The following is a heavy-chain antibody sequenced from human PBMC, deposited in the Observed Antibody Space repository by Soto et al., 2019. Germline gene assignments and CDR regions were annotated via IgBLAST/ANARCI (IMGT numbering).Heavy chain of an antibody. CDR3: ARDQPGITTAGGGRIDH. CDR2: VSFDGSNK. V-gene: IGHV3-30-3*01. CDR1: GFTFSTHA. Sequence: QVQLVESGGGVVQPGRSLRLSCAASGFTFSTHAMHWVRQAPGKGLECVAIVSFDGSNKYYADSVKGRFTISRDNSKSTRYLQMSGLTPEDTAVYYCARDQPGITTAGGGRIDHWGQGTQVTVSS. J-gene: IGHJ4*02. D-gene: IGHD6-13*01.